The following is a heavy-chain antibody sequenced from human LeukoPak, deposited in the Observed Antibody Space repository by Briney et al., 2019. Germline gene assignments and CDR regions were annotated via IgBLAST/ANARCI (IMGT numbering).Heavy chain of an antibody. Sequence: GGSLRLSCAASGFTFSSYEMNWVRQAPGKGLEWVSYISSSGSTIYYADSVKGRFTISRDNAKNSLYLQMNSLRAEDTAVYYCARDGLGYGSGSLDWGQGTLVTVSS. CDR1: GFTFSSYE. CDR2: ISSSGSTI. J-gene: IGHJ4*02. V-gene: IGHV3-48*03. D-gene: IGHD3-10*01. CDR3: ARDGLGYGSGSLD.